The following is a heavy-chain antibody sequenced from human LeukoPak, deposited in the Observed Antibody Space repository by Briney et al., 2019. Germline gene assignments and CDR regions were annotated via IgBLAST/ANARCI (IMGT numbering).Heavy chain of an antibody. CDR3: ARVRDYYYYYMDV. V-gene: IGHV4-59*01. J-gene: IGHJ6*03. Sequence: SETLSLTCTVSGGSISSYYWSWIRQSPGKGLECIGYIHYTGSTNYNPSLKSRVTISVDTSKNQFSLKLSSVTAADTAVYYCARVRDYYYYYMDVWGKGTTVTVSS. CDR1: GGSISSYY. CDR2: IHYTGST.